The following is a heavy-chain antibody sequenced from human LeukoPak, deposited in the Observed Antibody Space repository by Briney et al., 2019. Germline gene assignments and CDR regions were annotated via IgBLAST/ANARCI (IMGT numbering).Heavy chain of an antibody. J-gene: IGHJ6*02. CDR2: IIPISGTA. CDR1: GGTFSSYA. CDR3: ARCLGSTSCYVGMDV. V-gene: IGHV1-69*13. Sequence: GASVKVSCKASGGTFSSYAISWVRQAPGQGLEWMGGIIPISGTANYAQKFQGRVTITADESTSTAYMELSSLRSEDTAVCYCARCLGSTSCYVGMDVWGQGTTVTVSS. D-gene: IGHD2-2*01.